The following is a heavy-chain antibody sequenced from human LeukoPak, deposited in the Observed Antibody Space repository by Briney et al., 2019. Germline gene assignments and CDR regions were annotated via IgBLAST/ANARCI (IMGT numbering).Heavy chain of an antibody. CDR3: ARERMSIAAAGTQYDAFDI. V-gene: IGHV1-2*04. D-gene: IGHD6-13*01. CDR2: INPNSGGT. Sequence: ASVKVSCKASGYTFTGYYMLWVRQAPGQGLEWMGWINPNSGGTNYAQKFQGWVTMTRDTSISTAYMKLSRLRSDDTAVYYCARERMSIAAAGTQYDAFDIWGQGTMVTVSS. J-gene: IGHJ3*02. CDR1: GYTFTGYY.